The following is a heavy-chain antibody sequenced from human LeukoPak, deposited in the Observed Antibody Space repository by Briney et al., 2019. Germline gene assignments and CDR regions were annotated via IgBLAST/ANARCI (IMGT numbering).Heavy chain of an antibody. V-gene: IGHV3-23*01. CDR2: VSASGDNT. CDR3: AGDGDVLDY. CDR1: GFTFGSYS. J-gene: IGHJ4*02. Sequence: GGSLRLSCAASGFTFGSYSMNWVRQAPGKGLEWVSGVSASGDNTKYGDSGKGRFTISGDNSKNTVHLQMNSLRAEDTAVYYCAGDGDVLDYWGQGTLVTVSS. D-gene: IGHD2-21*01.